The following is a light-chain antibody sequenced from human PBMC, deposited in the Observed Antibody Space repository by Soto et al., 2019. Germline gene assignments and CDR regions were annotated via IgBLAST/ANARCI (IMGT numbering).Light chain of an antibody. CDR1: QTINNN. Sequence: ETVMTQSPATLSVSPGEGATLSCRAGQTINNNLAWYQQKPGQAPRLLIYGASRRATGVPARFSGSGSGTEFTLTISSLQSEDFAVYYCQHYNNGPRFGQGTKVDVK. J-gene: IGKJ1*01. V-gene: IGKV3-15*01. CDR2: GAS. CDR3: QHYNNGPR.